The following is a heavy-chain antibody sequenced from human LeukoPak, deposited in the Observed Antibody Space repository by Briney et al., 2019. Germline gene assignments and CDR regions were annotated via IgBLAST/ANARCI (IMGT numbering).Heavy chain of an antibody. D-gene: IGHD1-26*01. Sequence: GGSLRLSCAASGFTVSSNYMSWVREAPGKALEWVSVIYNDGSTYYADSVKGRFTISRDNSKNTLYLQMNSLRAEDTAVYYCARGNSGDSGHFDYWGQGTLVTVSS. V-gene: IGHV3-53*01. CDR2: IYNDGST. CDR1: GFTVSSNY. J-gene: IGHJ4*02. CDR3: ARGNSGDSGHFDY.